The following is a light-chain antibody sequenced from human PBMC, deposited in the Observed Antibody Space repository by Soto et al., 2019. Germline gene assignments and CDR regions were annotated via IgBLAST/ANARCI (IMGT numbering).Light chain of an antibody. Sequence: QSVLTQPASVSGSPGQSIAISCTGTSSDVGAYNYVSWYQQHPGKVPKLVIYDVTNRPSGVSDRFSGSKSGNTASLTISGLQAEDEADYYCSSYTSNTNPYVFGTGTKVTVL. CDR2: DVT. CDR1: SSDVGAYNY. CDR3: SSYTSNTNPYV. V-gene: IGLV2-14*01. J-gene: IGLJ1*01.